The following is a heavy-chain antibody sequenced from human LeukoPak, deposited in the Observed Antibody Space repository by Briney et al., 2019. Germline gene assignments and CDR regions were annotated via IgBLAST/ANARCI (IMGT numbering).Heavy chain of an antibody. CDR2: ITTSSSYI. V-gene: IGHV3-21*01. Sequence: GSLRLSCAASGFSFGSYDMNWVRQAPGKGLEWVSSITTSSSYIYYADSVKGRFTVSRDNAKNSLYLQMNSLRAEDTAAYYCASHIVVVTAIRYYAMDVWGQGTTVTVSS. J-gene: IGHJ6*02. D-gene: IGHD2-2*01. CDR3: ASHIVVVTAIRYYAMDV. CDR1: GFSFGSYD.